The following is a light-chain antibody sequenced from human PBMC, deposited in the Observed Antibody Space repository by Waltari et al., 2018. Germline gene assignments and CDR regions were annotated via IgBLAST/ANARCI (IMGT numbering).Light chain of an antibody. Sequence: QSALTQPASVSASPGQSITISCTGTSSDVGAYEYISWYQQHPGKVPKLIIYEVNKRPSGVSDRFSGSKFDNTASLTISGLQPEDEADYYCSSYTTIASYVFGTGTKVTVL. V-gene: IGLV2-14*01. CDR3: SSYTTIASYV. CDR2: EVN. J-gene: IGLJ1*01. CDR1: SSDVGAYEY.